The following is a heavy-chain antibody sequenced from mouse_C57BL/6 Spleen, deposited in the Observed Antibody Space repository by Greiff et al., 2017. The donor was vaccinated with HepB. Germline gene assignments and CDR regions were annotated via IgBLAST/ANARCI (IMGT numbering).Heavy chain of an antibody. Sequence: EVMLVESGGGLVKPGGSLKLSCAASGFTFSSYAMSWVRQTPEKRLEWVATISDGGSYTYYPDNVKGRFTISRDNAKNNLYLQMSHLKSEDTAMYYCAIYSYYFDYWGQGTTLTVS. V-gene: IGHV5-4*03. D-gene: IGHD2-1*01. CDR2: ISDGGSYT. CDR1: GFTFSSYA. J-gene: IGHJ2*01. CDR3: AIYSYYFDY.